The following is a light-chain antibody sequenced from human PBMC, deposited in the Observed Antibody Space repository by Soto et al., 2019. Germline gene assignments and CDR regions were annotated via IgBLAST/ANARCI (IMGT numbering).Light chain of an antibody. J-gene: IGKJ5*01. CDR1: QGIGSY. V-gene: IGKV1-8*01. CDR2: AAS. CDR3: QQYYSYPIT. Sequence: AIRMTQSPSSLSASTGDRVTITCRASQGIGSYLAWFQQKPGKAPKLLMYAASTLQSGVPSRFSGSGSGTDFTLTINYLQSEDFATYYCQQYYSYPITFGQGTRLE.